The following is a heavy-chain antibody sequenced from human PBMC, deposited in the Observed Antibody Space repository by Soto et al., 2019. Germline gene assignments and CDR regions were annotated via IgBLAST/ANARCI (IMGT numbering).Heavy chain of an antibody. CDR2: INAGNGNT. CDR3: GRDSPQLGGCWFDP. CDR1: GYTFTTYA. V-gene: IGHV1-3*01. D-gene: IGHD3-16*01. Sequence: QVRLVQSGAEVKKPGASVKLSCKASGYTFTTYAVHWVRQAPGQSLEWMGWINAGNGNTKYSQKFQDRVTLSIDTSESTAYREFNSLTCEDAAIYYCGRDSPQLGGCWFDPWGRGALVPVSS. J-gene: IGHJ5*02.